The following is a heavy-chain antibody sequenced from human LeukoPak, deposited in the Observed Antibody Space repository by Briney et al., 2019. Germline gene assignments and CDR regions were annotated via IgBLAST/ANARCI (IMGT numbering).Heavy chain of an antibody. V-gene: IGHV3-11*01. CDR2: ISSVGSTI. J-gene: IGHJ6*03. D-gene: IGHD5-24*01. Sequence: PGGSLRLSCAASGFTFSDNYMSWIRQAPGKGLEWVSCISSVGSTIYYADPVKGRFTISRDNAKSSLYLQMNSLRAEDTAVYYCARAQLTYYYYYMDVWGEGTTVTVSS. CDR1: GFTFSDNY. CDR3: ARAQLTYYYYYMDV.